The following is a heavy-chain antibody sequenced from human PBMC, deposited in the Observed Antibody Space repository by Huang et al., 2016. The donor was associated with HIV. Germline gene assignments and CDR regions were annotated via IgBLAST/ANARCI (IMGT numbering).Heavy chain of an antibody. CDR1: GYSFASYD. CDR3: VRGWYIAALPYFDY. CDR2: MNPNSGNT. V-gene: IGHV1-8*01. D-gene: IGHD6-6*01. J-gene: IGHJ4*02. Sequence: QVQLVQSGAEVRKPGASVKVSCEASGYSFASYDINWVRQATGQGLEWMGWMNPNSGNTGYAQKFQGRVTMTRNTSISTAYMELSSLRSEDMAKYFCVRGWYIAALPYFDYWGQGTLVTVSS.